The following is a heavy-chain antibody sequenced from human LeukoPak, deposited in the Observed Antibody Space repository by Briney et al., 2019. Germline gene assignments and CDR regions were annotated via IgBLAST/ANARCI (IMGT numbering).Heavy chain of an antibody. CDR1: GFTFDDYA. CDR3: AKDYGSGSRSPIFDY. D-gene: IGHD3-10*01. Sequence: PGRSLRLSCAASGFTFDDYAMHWVRQAPGKGLEWVSGISWNSGSIGYADSEKGRFTISRDNAKNSLYLQMNSLRAEDTALYYCAKDYGSGSRSPIFDYWGQGTLVTVSS. J-gene: IGHJ4*02. V-gene: IGHV3-9*01. CDR2: ISWNSGSI.